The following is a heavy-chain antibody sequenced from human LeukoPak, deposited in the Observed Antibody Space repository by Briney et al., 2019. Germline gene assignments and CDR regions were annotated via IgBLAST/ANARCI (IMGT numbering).Heavy chain of an antibody. CDR2: ISSSGSTI. CDR1: GFTFSSYE. CDR3: ARGATRKFIAFDI. Sequence: GSLRLSCAASGFTFSSYEMNWVRQAPGKGLEWVSYISSSGSTIYYADSVKGRFTISRDNAKNSLYLQMNSLRAEDTAVYYCARGATRKFIAFDIWGQGTMVTVSS. D-gene: IGHD1-26*01. V-gene: IGHV3-48*03. J-gene: IGHJ3*02.